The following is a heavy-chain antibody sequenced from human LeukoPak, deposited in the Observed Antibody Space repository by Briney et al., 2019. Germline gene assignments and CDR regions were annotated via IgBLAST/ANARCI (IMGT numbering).Heavy chain of an antibody. CDR1: GGTFSSYA. CDR3: ARDATGTPASY. V-gene: IGHV1-69*05. J-gene: IGHJ4*02. D-gene: IGHD1-1*01. CDR2: IIPIFGTA. Sequence: ASVKVSCKASGGTFSSYAISWVRLAPGQGLEWMGGIIPIFGTANNAQKSQGRVTITTDESTRTAYMELSSLRSEDTAVYYCARDATGTPASYWGQGTLVTVSS.